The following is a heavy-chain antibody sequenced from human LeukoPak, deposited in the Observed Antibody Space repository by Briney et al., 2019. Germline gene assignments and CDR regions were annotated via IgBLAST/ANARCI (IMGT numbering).Heavy chain of an antibody. V-gene: IGHV4-4*07. J-gene: IGHJ3*02. CDR3: ARDYEDAFDI. Sequence: SETLSLTCTVSAGYISTYYWSWIRQPAGKGLEWIGRIYTSGSTNYNPSLKSRVAMSVDTSKNQFSLKLSSVTAADTAVYFCARDYEDAFDIWGQGTMVTVSS. D-gene: IGHD3-16*01. CDR1: AGYISTYY. CDR2: IYTSGST.